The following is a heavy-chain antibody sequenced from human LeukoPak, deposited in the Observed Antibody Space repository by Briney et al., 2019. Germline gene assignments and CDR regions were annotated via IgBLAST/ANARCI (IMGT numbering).Heavy chain of an antibody. J-gene: IGHJ4*02. CDR1: GGTFSNYA. D-gene: IGHD3-10*01. V-gene: IGHV1-69*05. CDR3: ARDGEAMVRGVIITSYYFDY. CDR2: IIPIFGTA. Sequence: SVKVSCKASGGTFSNYAISWVRQAPGQGLEWMGGIIPIFGTANYAQKLQGRVTMTTDTSTSTAYMELRSLRSDDTAVYYCARDGEAMVRGVIITSYYFDYWGQGTLVTVSS.